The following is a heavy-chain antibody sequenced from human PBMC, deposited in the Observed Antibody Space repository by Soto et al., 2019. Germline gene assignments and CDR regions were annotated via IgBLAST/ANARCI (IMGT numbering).Heavy chain of an antibody. CDR3: ALDPRAYSYGLFWSYSHLDV. CDR2: IYSEGTT. D-gene: IGHD5-18*01. V-gene: IGHV3-53*01. Sequence: PGGSLRLSCAASGLTVSSNYMSWVRQAPGKGLEWVSVIYSEGTTYYADSVKGRFTVSRDNSKNTLYLQMNSLRVEDTAVYYCALDPRAYSYGLFWSYSHLDVWGQGTTVTVSS. J-gene: IGHJ6*02. CDR1: GLTVSSNY.